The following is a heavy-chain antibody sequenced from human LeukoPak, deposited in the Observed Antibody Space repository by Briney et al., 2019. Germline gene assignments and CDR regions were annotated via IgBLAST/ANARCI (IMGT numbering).Heavy chain of an antibody. CDR2: INPNSGGI. CDR3: ARSGLEYARLA. V-gene: IGHV1-2*02. Sequence: ASVKVSCKASGYTFTGYYMHWVRQAPGQGLEWMGWINPNSGGIDYAQKFQGRGTMTRDTSIKPDSMELGRLRSDDTAGYYGARSGLEYARLAWGRGTLVTVSS. J-gene: IGHJ5*02. CDR1: GYTFTGYY. D-gene: IGHD2/OR15-2a*01.